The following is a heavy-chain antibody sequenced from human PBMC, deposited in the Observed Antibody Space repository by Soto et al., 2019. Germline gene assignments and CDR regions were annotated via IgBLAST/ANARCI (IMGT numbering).Heavy chain of an antibody. J-gene: IGHJ6*02. Sequence: ASVKVSCKASGYTFATYALHGVRQAPGQRLEWMGWINAGNGNTKYSQKFQDRVAISRDTSASTAYMELSSLTSEDTAVYYCARDFIWTRGYFYYYSMDVWGQGTTVTVSS. V-gene: IGHV1-3*01. CDR3: ARDFIWTRGYFYYYSMDV. CDR1: GYTFATYA. CDR2: INAGNGNT. D-gene: IGHD2-21*01.